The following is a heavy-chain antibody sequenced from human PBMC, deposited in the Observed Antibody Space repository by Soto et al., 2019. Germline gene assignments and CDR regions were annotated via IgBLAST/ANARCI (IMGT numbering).Heavy chain of an antibody. V-gene: IGHV5-51*01. D-gene: IGHD2-2*01. CDR3: PTPGGGLNQQTPKDYIGMDV. J-gene: IGHJ6*02. CDR1: GYSFTSYW. Sequence: GESLKISCKGSGYSFTSYWIGWVRQMPGKGLESMGIIYPGDSDTRYSPSFQGQVTISADKSISTAYLQWSSLKASDTAMYYFPTPGGGLNQQTPKDYIGMDVWGQGTTVTVSS. CDR2: IYPGDSDT.